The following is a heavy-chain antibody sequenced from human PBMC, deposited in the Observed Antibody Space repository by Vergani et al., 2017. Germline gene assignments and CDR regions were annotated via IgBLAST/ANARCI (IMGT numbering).Heavy chain of an antibody. CDR2: VSTGTKSQ. CDR1: GFDFSSYI. Sequence: QLVESGGGWVQPGGSLRLSCVVSGFDFSSYIMNWVRQAPGKGLEWVSFVSTGTKSQSYADSVKGRFTVSRDNSQSTLYLQMNSLRAEDTAMYYCARDLRLMYNRFDPWGQGTLVTVSS. J-gene: IGHJ5*02. CDR3: ARDLRLMYNRFDP. V-gene: IGHV3-30*07. D-gene: IGHD3-3*01.